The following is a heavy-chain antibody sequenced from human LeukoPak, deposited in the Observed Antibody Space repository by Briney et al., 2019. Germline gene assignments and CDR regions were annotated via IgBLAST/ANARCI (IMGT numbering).Heavy chain of an antibody. CDR3: ARGLSEFYYDSSGYPL. CDR1: GYTFTSYA. V-gene: IGHV7-4-1*02. J-gene: IGHJ4*02. D-gene: IGHD3-22*01. CDR2: INTNTGNP. Sequence: ASVKVSCKASGYTFTSYAMNWMRQAPGQGLEWMGWINTNTGNPTYVQGFTGRFVFSLDTSVSTAYLQISSLKAEDTAAYYCARGLSEFYYDSSGYPLWGQGTLVTVSS.